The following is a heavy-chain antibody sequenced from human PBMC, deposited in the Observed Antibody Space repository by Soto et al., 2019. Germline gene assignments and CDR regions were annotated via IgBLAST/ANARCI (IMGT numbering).Heavy chain of an antibody. J-gene: IGHJ6*02. V-gene: IGHV4-34*01. Sequence: QVQLQQWGAGLLKPSETLSLTCTVYVGSFSGYYCSWIRQPPGKGLEWIGEINHSGGTNYNPSLKSRVTISVDTSKNQFSLKLSSVTAPDTAVYYCARTYYYYYGMDVWGQGTTVTVSS. CDR3: ARTYYYYYGMDV. CDR2: INHSGGT. CDR1: VGSFSGYY.